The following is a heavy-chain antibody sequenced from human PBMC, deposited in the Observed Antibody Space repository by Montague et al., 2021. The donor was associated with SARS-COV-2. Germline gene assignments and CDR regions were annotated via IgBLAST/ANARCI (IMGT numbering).Heavy chain of an antibody. CDR3: AKDSYYYGLGYGMDV. CDR2: SSGSDGGT. CDR1: GFPFSNSA. Sequence: YRRLSCAASGFPFSNSAMNWVRQAPGKGLEWVSGSSGSDGGTHYADSVKGRLTISRDNSKNVLYLQMNSLRAEDTALYYCAKDSYYYGLGYGMDVWGQGTTVTVSS. J-gene: IGHJ6*02. D-gene: IGHD3-10*01. V-gene: IGHV3-23*01.